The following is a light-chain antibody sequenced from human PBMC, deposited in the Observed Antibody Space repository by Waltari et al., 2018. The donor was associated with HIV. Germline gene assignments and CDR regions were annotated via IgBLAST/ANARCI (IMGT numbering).Light chain of an antibody. CDR1: QNVESW. CDR3: QQYNSDFYT. J-gene: IGKJ2*01. V-gene: IGKV1-5*03. Sequence: IQMTQSPSLLSASVGDRVTITCRASQNVESWLAWYQQRPGRAPKLLIYKASTLEYGVPARFTGSGSGTNFTLTINSLQPDDFATYYCQQYNSDFYTFGLGTRLDLK. CDR2: KAS.